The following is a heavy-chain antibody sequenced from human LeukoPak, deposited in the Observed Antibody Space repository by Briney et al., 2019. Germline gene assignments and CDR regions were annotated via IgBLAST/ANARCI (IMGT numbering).Heavy chain of an antibody. Sequence: GGSLRLSCAASGFTFSSYSMNWVRQAPGKGLEWVSSISSSSSYIYYADSVKGRFPISRDNAKNSLYLQMNSLRAEDTAVYYCARDSGGVIVNGGPFDYWGQGTLVTVSS. D-gene: IGHD3-16*02. V-gene: IGHV3-21*01. CDR2: ISSSSSYI. CDR1: GFTFSSYS. CDR3: ARDSGGVIVNGGPFDY. J-gene: IGHJ4*02.